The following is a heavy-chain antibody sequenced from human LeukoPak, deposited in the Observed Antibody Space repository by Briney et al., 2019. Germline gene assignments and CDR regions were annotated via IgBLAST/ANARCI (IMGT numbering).Heavy chain of an antibody. V-gene: IGHV3-74*01. CDR2: INSDGSTT. Sequence: GGSLRLSCAASGFTFSSYSMNWVRQAPGKGLVWVSRINSDGSTTRYADSVKGRFTISRDNAKNTMYLQMNSLRAEDTAVYYCARENFYGMDVWGQGTTVTVSS. J-gene: IGHJ6*02. CDR3: ARENFYGMDV. CDR1: GFTFSSYS.